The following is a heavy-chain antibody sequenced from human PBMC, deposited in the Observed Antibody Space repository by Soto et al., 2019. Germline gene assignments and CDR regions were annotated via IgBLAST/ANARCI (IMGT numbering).Heavy chain of an antibody. CDR3: ARELVSYFHY. D-gene: IGHD6-13*01. J-gene: IGHJ4*02. CDR2: IIPILGIA. CDR1: GGTFSSYT. Sequence: QVQLVQSGAEVKKPGSSVKVSCKASGGTFSSYTISWVRQAPGQGLEWMGRIIPILGIANYAQKFQGRVTITADKSTSTAYTELSSLRRKDPIVYYPARELVSYFHYWGQGTLVTVSS. V-gene: IGHV1-69*08.